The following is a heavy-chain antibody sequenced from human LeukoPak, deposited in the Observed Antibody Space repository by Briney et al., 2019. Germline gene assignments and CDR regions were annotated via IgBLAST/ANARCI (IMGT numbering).Heavy chain of an antibody. V-gene: IGHV3-66*01. CDR2: IYSGGST. Sequence: GGSLRLSCAASGFTVSSNYMSWVRQAPGKGLEWASVIYSGGSTYYADSVKGRFTISRDNSKNTLYLQMNSLRAEDTAVYYCASPMVRRVRVAFDIWGQGTMVTVSS. J-gene: IGHJ3*02. D-gene: IGHD3-10*01. CDR1: GFTVSSNY. CDR3: ASPMVRRVRVAFDI.